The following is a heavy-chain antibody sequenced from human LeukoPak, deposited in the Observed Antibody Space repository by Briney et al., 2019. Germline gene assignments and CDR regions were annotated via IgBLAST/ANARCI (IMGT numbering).Heavy chain of an antibody. V-gene: IGHV1-2*06. Sequence: ASVKVSCKASGYTFTGYYMHWVRQAPGQGLERMGRINPNSGGTNYAQKFQGRVTMTRDTSISTAYMELSRLRSDDTAVYYCAGDEAGRYYYYGMDVWGQGTTVTVSS. CDR1: GYTFTGYY. CDR3: AGDEAGRYYYYGMDV. J-gene: IGHJ6*02. CDR2: INPNSGGT.